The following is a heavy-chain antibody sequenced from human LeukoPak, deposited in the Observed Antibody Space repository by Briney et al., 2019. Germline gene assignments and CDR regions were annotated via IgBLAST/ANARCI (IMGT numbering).Heavy chain of an antibody. CDR1: GDSFTPYY. J-gene: IGHJ6*03. V-gene: IGHV4-4*07. Sequence: SETLSLTCSVSGDSFTPYYWGWIRQPHGKGLEWIGRLTTTGTTNYNPSLKSRVTMSLDTSNMQFSLKLTSVTAADTAVYYCARERRTTVPRGYYYYMDVWGKGTTVTVSS. D-gene: IGHD4-17*01. CDR3: ARERRTTVPRGYYYYMDV. CDR2: LTTTGTT.